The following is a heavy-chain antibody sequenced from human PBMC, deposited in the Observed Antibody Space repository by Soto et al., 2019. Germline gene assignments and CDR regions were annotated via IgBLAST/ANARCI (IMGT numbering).Heavy chain of an antibody. CDR3: AKSHFLVGDGDYFDY. J-gene: IGHJ4*02. Sequence: GGSLRLSCAASGFTFSSYGMHWVRQAPGKGLEWVAVISYDGSNKYYADSVKGRFTISRDNSKNTLYLQMNSLRAEDTAVYYCAKSHFLVGDGDYFDYWGQGTLVTVSS. D-gene: IGHD1-26*01. CDR2: ISYDGSNK. CDR1: GFTFSSYG. V-gene: IGHV3-30*18.